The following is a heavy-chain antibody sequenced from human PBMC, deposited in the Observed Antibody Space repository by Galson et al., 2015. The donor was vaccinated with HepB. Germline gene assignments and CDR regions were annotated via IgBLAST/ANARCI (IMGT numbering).Heavy chain of an antibody. CDR3: ARAGIAVAGGY. Sequence: SVKVSCKASGYTFTSYAMHWVRQAPGQRLEWMGWINAGNGNTKYSQKFQGRVTITRDTSASTAYMELSSLRSEDTAVYYCARAGIAVAGGYWGQGTLVKVSS. V-gene: IGHV1-3*01. CDR1: GYTFTSYA. CDR2: INAGNGNT. J-gene: IGHJ4*02. D-gene: IGHD6-19*01.